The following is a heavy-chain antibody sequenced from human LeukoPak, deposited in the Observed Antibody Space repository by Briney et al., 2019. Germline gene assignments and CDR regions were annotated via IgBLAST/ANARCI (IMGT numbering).Heavy chain of an antibody. Sequence: GGSLRLSCAASGFTFSSYAMSWVRQAPGKGLEWVSAISGSGGSTYYADSVKGWFTISRDNSKNTLYLQMNSLRAEDTAVYYCAKDGNAGTSYFDYWGQGTLVTVSS. CDR3: AKDGNAGTSYFDY. D-gene: IGHD2-2*01. V-gene: IGHV3-23*01. CDR1: GFTFSSYA. J-gene: IGHJ4*02. CDR2: ISGSGGST.